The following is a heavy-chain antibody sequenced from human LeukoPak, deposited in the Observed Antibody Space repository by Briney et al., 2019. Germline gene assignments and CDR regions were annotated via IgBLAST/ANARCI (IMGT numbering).Heavy chain of an antibody. CDR3: ARVFWSGYSNDY. D-gene: IGHD3-3*01. J-gene: IGHJ4*02. CDR1: GYTFTSYY. V-gene: IGHV1-46*01. Sequence: ASVKVSCKASGYTFTSYYMHWVRQAHGQGLEWMGIINPSGGSTSYAQKFQGRVTMARDTSTSTVYMELSSLRSEDTAVYYCARVFWSGYSNDYWGQGTLVTVSS. CDR2: INPSGGST.